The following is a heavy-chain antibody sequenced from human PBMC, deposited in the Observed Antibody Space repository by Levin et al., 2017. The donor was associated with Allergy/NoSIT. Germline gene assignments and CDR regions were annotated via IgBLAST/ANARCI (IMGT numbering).Heavy chain of an antibody. CDR3: AKTFYTTAWSAMDV. J-gene: IGHJ6*02. Sequence: GESLKISCAASEFTFSGYAIHWVRQAPGKGLEWVTVISHDGTNKYYGDSVKGRFAISRGNSKNTVYLQMNSLRADDTAVYYCAKTFYTTAWSAMDVWGQGTTVTVSS. CDR2: ISHDGTNK. CDR1: EFTFSGYA. V-gene: IGHV3-30*18. D-gene: IGHD1-1*01.